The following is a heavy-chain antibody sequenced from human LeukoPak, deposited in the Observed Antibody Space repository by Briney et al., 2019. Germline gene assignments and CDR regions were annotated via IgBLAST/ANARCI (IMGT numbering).Heavy chain of an antibody. D-gene: IGHD1-1*01. CDR1: GFSLTTSGMC. Sequence: ESGPALVRPTQTLTLTCTFSGFSLTTSGMCVTWVRQPPGKALEWLARIDWDDDEYYNTSLKTRLTISKDTSKNQVVLTMTNMDPVDTATYYCARSTRDYFYNYGMDVWGRGTTVTVSS. J-gene: IGHJ6*02. CDR3: ARSTRDYFYNYGMDV. CDR2: IDWDDDE. V-gene: IGHV2-70*11.